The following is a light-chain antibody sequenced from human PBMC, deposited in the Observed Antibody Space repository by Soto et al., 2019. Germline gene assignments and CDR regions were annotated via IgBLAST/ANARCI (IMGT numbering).Light chain of an antibody. CDR1: QNVNSN. Sequence: ETVLTQSPVTLSVSPGERATLSCRASQNVNSNLAWYQQRPGQAPRLLIYGASTRATGIPARFSGSGAGTEFTLTISSLQSEDFAVYYCQQYNNWPQLFGPVTTVDIK. CDR2: GAS. J-gene: IGKJ3*01. V-gene: IGKV3-15*01. CDR3: QQYNNWPQL.